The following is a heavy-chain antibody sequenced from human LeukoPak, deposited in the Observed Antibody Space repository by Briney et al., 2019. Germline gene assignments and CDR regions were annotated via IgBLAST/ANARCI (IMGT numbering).Heavy chain of an antibody. Sequence: GRSLRLSCAASGFTFDDYAMHWVRQGPGKGLEWVSGISWNSGSIGYADSVKGRFTISRDNAKNSLYLQMNSLRAEDTAVYYCARELGPPLSRDGYNPGGYYFDYWGQGTLVTVSS. CDR1: GFTFDDYA. V-gene: IGHV3-9*01. J-gene: IGHJ4*02. D-gene: IGHD5-24*01. CDR3: ARELGPPLSRDGYNPGGYYFDY. CDR2: ISWNSGSI.